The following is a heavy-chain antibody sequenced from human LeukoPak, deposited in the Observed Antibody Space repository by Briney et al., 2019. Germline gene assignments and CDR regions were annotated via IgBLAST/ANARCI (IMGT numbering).Heavy chain of an antibody. D-gene: IGHD3-10*01. CDR1: GGSISSSSYY. V-gene: IGHV4-39*01. J-gene: IGHJ6*03. CDR3: ARQGDGYYYMDV. CDR2: IYYSGST. Sequence: PSETLSLTCTVSGGSISSSSYYWGWIRQPPGKGLEWIGRIYYSGSTYYNPSLKSRVTITVDTPKNQFSLKLSSVTAADTAVYYCARQGDGYYYMDVWGKGTTVTVSS.